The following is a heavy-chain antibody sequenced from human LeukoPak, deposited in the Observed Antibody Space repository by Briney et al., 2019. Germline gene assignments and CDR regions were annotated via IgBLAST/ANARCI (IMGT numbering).Heavy chain of an antibody. CDR3: ARDRRMVRGGGGPFDY. CDR2: IYYSGST. Sequence: SETLSLTCTVSGGSISSSSYYWGWIRQPPGKGLEWIGSIYYSGSTYYNPSLKSRVTISVDTSKNQFSLKLSSVTAADTAVYYCARDRRMVRGGGGPFDYWGQGTLVTVSS. J-gene: IGHJ4*02. V-gene: IGHV4-39*07. CDR1: GGSISSSSYY. D-gene: IGHD3-10*01.